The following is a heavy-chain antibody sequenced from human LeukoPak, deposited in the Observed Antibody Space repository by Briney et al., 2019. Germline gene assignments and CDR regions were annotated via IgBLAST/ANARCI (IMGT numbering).Heavy chain of an antibody. D-gene: IGHD3-16*01. CDR3: ARQLTNGWPLGAFDY. CDR1: GFTVSSNY. Sequence: GALRLSCAASGFTVSSNYMSWVRQAPGKGLEWVATISYDGSNKYYADSVKGRFTISRDNSKNTLYLQMNSLRAEDTAVYYCARQLTNGWPLGAFDYWGQGTLVTVSS. CDR2: ISYDGSNK. J-gene: IGHJ4*02. V-gene: IGHV3-30*03.